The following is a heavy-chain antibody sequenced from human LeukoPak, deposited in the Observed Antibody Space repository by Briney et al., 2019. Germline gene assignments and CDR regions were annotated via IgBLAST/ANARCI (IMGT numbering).Heavy chain of an antibody. CDR3: ARERRYGDHPFDY. Sequence: GGSLRLSCAASGFTFSSYSMNWVRQAPGKGLEWVSSISSSSSYIYYADSVKGRFTISRDNAKNSLYLQMNSLRAEDTAVYYCARERRYGDHPFDYWGQGTLVTVSS. D-gene: IGHD4-17*01. J-gene: IGHJ4*02. CDR2: ISSSSSYI. V-gene: IGHV3-21*01. CDR1: GFTFSSYS.